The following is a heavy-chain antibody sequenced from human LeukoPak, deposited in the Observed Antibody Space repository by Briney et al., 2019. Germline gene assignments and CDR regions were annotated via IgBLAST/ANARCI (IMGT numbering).Heavy chain of an antibody. D-gene: IGHD3-16*02. V-gene: IGHV3-21*01. J-gene: IGHJ4*02. Sequence: PGGSLRLSCTASGFTFSSYSMNWVRQTPGKGLEWVSSISSSTFIYYTDSVKGRFTISRDNAKNSLYLQMNSLRAEDTALYYCSRDLGVIVHPSDYWGQGTLVTVSS. CDR2: ISSSTFI. CDR3: SRDLGVIVHPSDY. CDR1: GFTFSSYS.